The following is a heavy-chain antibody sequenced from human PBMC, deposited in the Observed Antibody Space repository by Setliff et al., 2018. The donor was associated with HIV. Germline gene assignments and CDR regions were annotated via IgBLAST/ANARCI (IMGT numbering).Heavy chain of an antibody. V-gene: IGHV1-8*01. CDR1: GHTFTNYD. CDR3: ARGKGVGGVIITGGLDV. D-gene: IGHD3-10*01. Sequence: ASVKVSCKPSGHTFTNYDIHWMRRATGQGLEWMGWMNPNSGVSGYALKFHDRVTMTRDTSITTAYMELSSLTSEDTAVYYCARGKGVGGVIITGGLDVWGQGTTITVSS. CDR2: MNPNSGVS. J-gene: IGHJ6*02.